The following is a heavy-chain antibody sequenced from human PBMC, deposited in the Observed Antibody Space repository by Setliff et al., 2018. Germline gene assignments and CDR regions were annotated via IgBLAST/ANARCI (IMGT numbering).Heavy chain of an antibody. J-gene: IGHJ5*02. CDR2: INQDGSDK. V-gene: IGHV3-7*01. CDR3: ARDVFDFRTGQAGP. CDR1: GFTFTTYW. D-gene: IGHD3-3*01. Sequence: GGSLRLSCAASGFTFTTYWMSWFRQAPGRGLEWVANINQDGSDKYSVDSVKGRFTISRDNAKNSLYLQMNSLRVEDTAVYYCARDVFDFRTGQAGPWGQGTLVTVSS.